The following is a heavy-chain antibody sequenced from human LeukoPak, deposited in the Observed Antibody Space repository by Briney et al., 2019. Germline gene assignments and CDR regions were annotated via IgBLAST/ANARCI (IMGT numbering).Heavy chain of an antibody. D-gene: IGHD6-13*01. CDR3: ARVLLGGEQQLVESFDY. V-gene: IGHV1-46*01. Sequence: ASVKVSCKASGYTFTSYYMHWVRLAPGQGLEWMGIINPSGGSTSYAQKFQGRVTMTRDMSTSTVYMELSSLRSEDTAVYYCARVLLGGEQQLVESFDYWGQGTLVTVSS. CDR2: INPSGGST. CDR1: GYTFTSYY. J-gene: IGHJ4*02.